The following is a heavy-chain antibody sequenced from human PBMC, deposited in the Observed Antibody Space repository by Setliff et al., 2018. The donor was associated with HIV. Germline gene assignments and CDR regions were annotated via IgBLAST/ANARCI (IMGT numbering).Heavy chain of an antibody. D-gene: IGHD1-26*01. Sequence: SVKVSCKASGGTFSSYAISWVRQAPGQGLEWMGGIIPIFGTANYAQKFQGGVTLTADESTSTAYMELSSLRSEDTAVYYCARAHSGSYYYYYYMDVWGKGTTVTVSS. CDR3: ARAHSGSYYYYYYMDV. J-gene: IGHJ6*03. V-gene: IGHV1-69*13. CDR1: GGTFSSYA. CDR2: IIPIFGTA.